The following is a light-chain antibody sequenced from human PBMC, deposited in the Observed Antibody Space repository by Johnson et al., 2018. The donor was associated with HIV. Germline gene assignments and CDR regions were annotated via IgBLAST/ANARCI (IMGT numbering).Light chain of an antibody. V-gene: IGLV1-51*02. CDR2: EDN. CDR1: SSNIGKNH. CDR3: GTWDSSLSRI. J-gene: IGLJ1*01. Sequence: QSVLTQPPSVSAAPGQKVTISCSGSSSNIGKNHVSWYQQFPGTAPKLLVYEDNKRPSGIPDRFSGSKSGTSATLGITGLQTGDEADYYCGTWDSSLSRIFGTGTKVTVL.